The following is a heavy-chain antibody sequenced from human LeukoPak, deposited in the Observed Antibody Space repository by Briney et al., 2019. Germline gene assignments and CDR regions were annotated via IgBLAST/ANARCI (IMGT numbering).Heavy chain of an antibody. CDR2: INPNSGGT. D-gene: IGHD3-3*01. CDR1: GYTFTGYY. J-gene: IGHJ5*02. Sequence: ASVKVSCKASGYTFTGYYMHWVRQAPGQGLEWMGWINPNSGGTNYAQKFQGRVTMTRDTSISTAYMELSRLRSDDTAVYYCAREVDFWSGYYQHWFDPWGQGTLVTVSS. CDR3: AREVDFWSGYYQHWFDP. V-gene: IGHV1-2*02.